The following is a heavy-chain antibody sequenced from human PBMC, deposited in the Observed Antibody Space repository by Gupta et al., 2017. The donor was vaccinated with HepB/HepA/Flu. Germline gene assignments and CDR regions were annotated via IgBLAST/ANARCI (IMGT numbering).Heavy chain of an antibody. CDR2: INHSGST. Sequence: QVQLQQWGAGLLKPSETLSLTCAVYGGSFSGYYWSWIRQPPGKGLEWIGEINHSGSTNYNPSLKSRVTISVDTSKNQFSLKLSSVTAADTAVYYCARGDGLLWFGEPISGYYYMDVWGKGTTVTVSS. D-gene: IGHD3-10*01. J-gene: IGHJ6*03. CDR1: GGSFSGYY. CDR3: ARGDGLLWFGEPISGYYYMDV. V-gene: IGHV4-34*01.